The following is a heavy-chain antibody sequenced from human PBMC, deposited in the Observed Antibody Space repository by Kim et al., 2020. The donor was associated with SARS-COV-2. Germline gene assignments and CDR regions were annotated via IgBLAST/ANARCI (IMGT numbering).Heavy chain of an antibody. Sequence: SETLSLTCTVSGGSISSGGYYWSWIRQHPGKGLEWIGYIYYSGSTYYNPSLKSRVTISVDTSKNQFSLKLSSVTAADTAVYYCARDRSGNFDYWGQGTLVTVSS. V-gene: IGHV4-31*03. CDR1: GGSISSGGYY. CDR3: ARDRSGNFDY. J-gene: IGHJ4*02. D-gene: IGHD3-10*01. CDR2: IYYSGST.